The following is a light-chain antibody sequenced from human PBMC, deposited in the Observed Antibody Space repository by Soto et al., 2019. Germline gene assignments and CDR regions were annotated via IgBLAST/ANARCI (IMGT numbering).Light chain of an antibody. CDR3: QQSHITTLFT. CDR2: AAS. V-gene: IGKV1-39*01. Sequence: DIQMTQSPSSLSASIRDRVTITCRASQNINSHLNWYQQKPGKAPKVVIYAASRLQSGVPSRFSGSGSGTEFTLTISSLEPEDFATYYCQQSHITTLFTFGNGTKLEIK. CDR1: QNINSH. J-gene: IGKJ2*01.